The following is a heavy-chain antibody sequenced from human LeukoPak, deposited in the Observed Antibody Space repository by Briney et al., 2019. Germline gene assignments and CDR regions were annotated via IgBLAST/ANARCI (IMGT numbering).Heavy chain of an antibody. CDR1: GFTFSSYW. V-gene: IGHV3-7*03. CDR3: AKGRATVTTDDAFDI. CDR2: IKQDGSEK. D-gene: IGHD4-17*01. Sequence: GGSLRLSCAASGFTFSSYWMSWVRQAPGKGLEWVANIKQDGSEKYYVDSVKGRFTISRDNAKNSLYLQMNSLRAEDMALYYCAKGRATVTTDDAFDIWGQGTMVTVSS. J-gene: IGHJ3*02.